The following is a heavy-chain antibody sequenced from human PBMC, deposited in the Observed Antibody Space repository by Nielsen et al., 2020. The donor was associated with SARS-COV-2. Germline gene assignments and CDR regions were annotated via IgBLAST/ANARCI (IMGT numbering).Heavy chain of an antibody. Sequence: ASVKVSCKASGYTFTNNYMHWVRQAPGQGLEWMGRINPNSGGTTYAQKFQGRVTMTRDTSTSTVYMELSSLRSDDTAVYYCARDSSGTYRRVDYWGQGTLVTVSS. CDR1: GYTFTNNY. D-gene: IGHD3-22*01. J-gene: IGHJ4*02. CDR3: ARDSSGTYRRVDY. CDR2: INPNSGGT. V-gene: IGHV1-46*01.